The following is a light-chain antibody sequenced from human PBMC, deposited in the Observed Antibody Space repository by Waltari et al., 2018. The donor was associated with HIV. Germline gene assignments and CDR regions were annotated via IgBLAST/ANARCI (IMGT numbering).Light chain of an antibody. CDR3: QQSYSSLPYT. CDR2: GAS. Sequence: DIQMTQSPSSLSAYVGDRVTITCRASQNIAKYLNWYQQRPGKAPNLLIYGASILQIGVPSRIRGSGSGTNFTLTITNLQPEDIATYFCQQSYSSLPYTFGQGTRLEIK. CDR1: QNIAKY. V-gene: IGKV1-39*01. J-gene: IGKJ2*01.